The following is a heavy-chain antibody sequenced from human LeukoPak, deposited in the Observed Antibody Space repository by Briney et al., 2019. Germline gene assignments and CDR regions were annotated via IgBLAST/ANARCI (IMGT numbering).Heavy chain of an antibody. V-gene: IGHV4-31*03. CDR3: ARTSIAARRANAFDI. CDR2: IYYSGST. D-gene: IGHD6-6*01. J-gene: IGHJ3*02. Sequence: TLSLTCTVSGGSISSGGYYWSWIRQHPGKGLEWIGYIYYSGSTYYNPSLKSRVTISEDTSKNQFSLKLSSVTAADTAVYYCARTSIAARRANAFDIWGQGAMVTVSS. CDR1: GGSISSGGYY.